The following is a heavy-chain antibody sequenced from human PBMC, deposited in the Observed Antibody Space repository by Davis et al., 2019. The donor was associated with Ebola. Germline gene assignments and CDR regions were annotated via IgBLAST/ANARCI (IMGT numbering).Heavy chain of an antibody. CDR1: GFTFSSYG. CDR3: ARDYPMVQGAAFDY. V-gene: IGHV3-33*01. J-gene: IGHJ4*02. Sequence: PGGSLRLSCAASGFTFSSYGMHWVRQAPGKGLEWVAVIWYDGSNKYYADSVKGRFTISRDNSKNTLYLQMNSLRAEDTAVYYCARDYPMVQGAAFDYWGQGTLVTVSS. CDR2: IWYDGSNK. D-gene: IGHD3-10*01.